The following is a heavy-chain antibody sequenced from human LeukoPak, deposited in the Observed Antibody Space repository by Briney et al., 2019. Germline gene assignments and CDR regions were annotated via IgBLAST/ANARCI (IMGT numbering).Heavy chain of an antibody. Sequence: GGSLRLSCAASGFTFSSYSMNWVRQAPGKGLEWVSSISSSSSYIYYADSVKGRFTISRDNAKNSLYLQMNSLRAEDTAVYYCARDMHSSSYDCIWGSYRSIDYWGQGTLVTVSS. CDR1: GFTFSSYS. CDR2: ISSSSSYI. D-gene: IGHD3-16*02. CDR3: ARDMHSSSYDCIWGSYRSIDY. V-gene: IGHV3-21*01. J-gene: IGHJ4*02.